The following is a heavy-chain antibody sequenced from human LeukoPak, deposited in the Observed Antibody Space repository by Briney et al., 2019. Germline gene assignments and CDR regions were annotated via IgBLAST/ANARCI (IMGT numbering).Heavy chain of an antibody. CDR3: AREQLWDYYYYMDV. CDR1: GVSISSGSYY. D-gene: IGHD5-18*01. Sequence: SETLSLTCTVSGVSISSGSYYWSWIRQPAGKGLEWIGRIYTSGSTNYNPSLKSRVTISVDTSKNQFSLKLSSVTAADTAVYYCAREQLWDYYYYMDVWGKGTTVTISS. J-gene: IGHJ6*03. V-gene: IGHV4-61*02. CDR2: IYTSGST.